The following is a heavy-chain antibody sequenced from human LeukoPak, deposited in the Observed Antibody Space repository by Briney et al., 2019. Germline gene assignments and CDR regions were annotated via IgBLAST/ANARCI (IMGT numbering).Heavy chain of an antibody. Sequence: ASVKVSCKASGYTFTGYYMHWVRQAPGQGLEWMGWINPNSGGTNYAQKFQGRVTMTRDTSISTAYMELSRLRSDDTAVYYCATGPWSSNAARFDPWGQGTLVTVSS. D-gene: IGHD6-25*01. CDR3: ATGPWSSNAARFDP. CDR2: INPNSGGT. J-gene: IGHJ5*02. V-gene: IGHV1-2*02. CDR1: GYTFTGYY.